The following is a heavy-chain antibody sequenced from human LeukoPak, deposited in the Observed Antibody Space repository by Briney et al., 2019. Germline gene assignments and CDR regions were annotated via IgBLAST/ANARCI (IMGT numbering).Heavy chain of an antibody. CDR2: IKSKTDGGTT. J-gene: IGHJ4*02. V-gene: IGHV3-15*01. Sequence: PGGSLRLSCAASGFTVINAWMTWVRQAPGKGLEWVGRIKSKTDGGTTDYAAPVKGRFTISRDDSKNTLYLQMNSLKTEDTAVYYCTTDSVLAVAGNDYWGQGTLVTVSS. D-gene: IGHD6-19*01. CDR3: TTDSVLAVAGNDY. CDR1: GFTVINAW.